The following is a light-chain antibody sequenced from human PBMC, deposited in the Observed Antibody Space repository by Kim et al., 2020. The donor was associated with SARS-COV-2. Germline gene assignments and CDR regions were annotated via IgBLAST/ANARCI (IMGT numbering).Light chain of an antibody. Sequence: SYELTQPPSVSVSPGQTASITCFGDKLGDKYACWYQQKPGQSPVLVIYQHNKRPSGIPERFSGPNSGNTATLTISGTQAMDEADYYCQAWDSSTGVFGG. CDR3: QAWDSSTGV. V-gene: IGLV3-1*01. CDR1: KLGDKY. CDR2: QHN. J-gene: IGLJ2*01.